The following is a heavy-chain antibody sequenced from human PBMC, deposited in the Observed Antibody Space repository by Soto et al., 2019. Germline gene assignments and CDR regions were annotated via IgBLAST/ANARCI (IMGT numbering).Heavy chain of an antibody. J-gene: IGHJ4*02. CDR3: AHRREYSFGDGLDY. CDR2: IYWDDDK. Sequence: QITLKESGPTLVKPTQTLTLTCTFSGFSLSTNRVGVGWIRQPPGKALEWLALIYWDDDKRYSPSLRSRLTITKDTSKTQVVLTMTNMDPVDTATYYCAHRREYSFGDGLDYWGQGTLVTVSS. D-gene: IGHD5-18*01. V-gene: IGHV2-5*02. CDR1: GFSLSTNRVG.